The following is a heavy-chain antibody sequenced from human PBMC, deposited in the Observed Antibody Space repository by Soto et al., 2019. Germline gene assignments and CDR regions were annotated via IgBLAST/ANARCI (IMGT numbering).Heavy chain of an antibody. V-gene: IGHV1-3*01. J-gene: IGHJ5*02. CDR3: AREYSSGWYWFDP. Sequence: QVQLVQSGAEVKKPGASAKVSCKASGYTFTSYAMHWVRQAPGQRLEWMGWINAGNGNTKYSQKFQGRVTITRDTSASTAYMELSSLRSEDTAVYYCAREYSSGWYWFDPWGQGTLVTVSS. CDR1: GYTFTSYA. CDR2: INAGNGNT. D-gene: IGHD6-19*01.